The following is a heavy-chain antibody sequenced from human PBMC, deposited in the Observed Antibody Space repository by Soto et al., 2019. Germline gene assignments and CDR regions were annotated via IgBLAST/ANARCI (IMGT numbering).Heavy chain of an antibody. CDR3: TPEGAGFDY. CDR2: IRSQANSYAT. J-gene: IGHJ4*02. D-gene: IGHD1-26*01. V-gene: IGHV3-73*02. CDR1: GFTFSDSA. Sequence: EVQLVESGGGLVQPGGSLKLSCAASGFTFSDSAMHWVRQASGKGLEWVGRIRSQANSYATAYAASVKGRFTVSRDDSNNTAYLQLSSLNTEDTAVYYCTPEGAGFDYWGQGTLVTVSS.